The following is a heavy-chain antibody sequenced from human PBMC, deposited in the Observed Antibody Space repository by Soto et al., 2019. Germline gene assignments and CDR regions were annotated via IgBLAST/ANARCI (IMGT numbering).Heavy chain of an antibody. CDR3: ERAFDH. J-gene: IGHJ5*02. CDR2: INPNSGGT. V-gene: IGHV1-2*02. CDR1: GDTFTDYN. Sequence: ASVKVSCNASGDTFTDYNMHWVRQAPGQGLEWMGWINPNSGGTNYVQKFQGRVTMTRDTSISTAYMELSRLRSDDTAVYYCERAFDHWGQGPLVTVYS.